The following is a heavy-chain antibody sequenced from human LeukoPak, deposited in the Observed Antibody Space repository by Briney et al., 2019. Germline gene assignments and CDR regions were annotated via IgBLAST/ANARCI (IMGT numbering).Heavy chain of an antibody. J-gene: IGHJ4*02. D-gene: IGHD3-3*01. V-gene: IGHV3-23*01. Sequence: GGSLRLSCAASGFTFSNYAMNWVRQAPGKGLEWVSAISGSGGNTFYTDSVKGRFTISRDNSKNTLYLQMNSLRAEGTAIYYCAKDVFGYGYFDYWGQGTLVTVSS. CDR3: AKDVFGYGYFDY. CDR1: GFTFSNYA. CDR2: ISGSGGNT.